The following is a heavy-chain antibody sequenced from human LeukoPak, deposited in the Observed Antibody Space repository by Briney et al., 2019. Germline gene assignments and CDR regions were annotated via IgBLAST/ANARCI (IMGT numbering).Heavy chain of an antibody. V-gene: IGHV4-59*01. CDR3: ARDDKYGDYQDWYFDL. CDR2: IHYTGST. CDR1: GGSISSYY. J-gene: IGHJ2*01. D-gene: IGHD4-17*01. Sequence: SETLSLTCTVPGGSISSYYWSWIRQPPGKGLEWIGYIHYTGSTNYNPSLRSRVTISVDTSKNQFSLKLRSVTAADTAVYYCARDDKYGDYQDWYFDLWGRGTLVTVSS.